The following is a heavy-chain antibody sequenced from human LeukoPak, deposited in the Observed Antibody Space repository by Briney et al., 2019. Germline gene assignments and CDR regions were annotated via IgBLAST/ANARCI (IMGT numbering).Heavy chain of an antibody. Sequence: PAGKXLXWIGRIYTSGSTNYNPSLKSRVTISVDTTKNQFSLKLSSVTAADTAVYYCARSDFWGGYSHYWGQGTLVTVSS. D-gene: IGHD3-3*01. V-gene: IGHV4-61*02. CDR3: ARSDFWGGYSHY. J-gene: IGHJ4*02. CDR2: IYTSGST.